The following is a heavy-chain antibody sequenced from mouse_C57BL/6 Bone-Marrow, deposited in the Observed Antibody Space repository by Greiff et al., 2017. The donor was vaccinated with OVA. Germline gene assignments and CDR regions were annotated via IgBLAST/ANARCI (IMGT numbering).Heavy chain of an antibody. CDR3: ARHEDEEYGNMYYFDY. J-gene: IGHJ2*01. CDR1: GYTFTEYT. CDR2: FYPGSGSI. Sequence: QVQLQQSGAELVKPGASVKLSCKASGYTFTEYTIHWVKQRSGQGLEWIGWFYPGSGSIKYNEKFKDKATLTADKSSSTVYMELSRLTSEDSAVYFCARHEDEEYGNMYYFDYWGQGTTLTVSS. D-gene: IGHD2-1*01. V-gene: IGHV1-62-2*01.